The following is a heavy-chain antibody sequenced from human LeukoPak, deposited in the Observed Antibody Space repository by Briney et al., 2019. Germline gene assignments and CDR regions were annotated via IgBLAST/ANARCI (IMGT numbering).Heavy chain of an antibody. Sequence: PSETLSLTCAVYGGSFSGYYWSWIRQPPGKGLEWIGEINHSGSTNYNPSLKSRVTISVDTSKNQFSLKLSSVTAADTAVYYCARLSLRGIVATKYYFDYWGQGTLVTVSS. J-gene: IGHJ4*02. CDR3: ARLSLRGIVATKYYFDY. D-gene: IGHD5-12*01. CDR1: GGSFSGYY. CDR2: INHSGST. V-gene: IGHV4-34*01.